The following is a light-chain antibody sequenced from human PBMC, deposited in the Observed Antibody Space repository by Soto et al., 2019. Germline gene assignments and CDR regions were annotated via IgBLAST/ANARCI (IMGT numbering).Light chain of an antibody. Sequence: EVVLTQSPGTLSLSPGERATLSCRASQRVSSYLNWYHQRPGQSPRLLVYDTSSRATGIPARFSGSGSGTDFTLTISSLEPEDFAVYYCQQRSNWLITFGQGTRLEIK. CDR1: QRVSSY. J-gene: IGKJ5*01. V-gene: IGKV3-11*01. CDR2: DTS. CDR3: QQRSNWLIT.